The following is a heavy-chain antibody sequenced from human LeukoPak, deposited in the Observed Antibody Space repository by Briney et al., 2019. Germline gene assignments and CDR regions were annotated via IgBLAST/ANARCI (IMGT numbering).Heavy chain of an antibody. CDR2: VYYSGST. D-gene: IGHD3-22*01. Sequence: SETLSLTCTVSGDSISSSSYYWGWIRQPPGKGLEWIGSVYYSGSTYYNPPLKSRVTIFVDTSKKQFSLKLSSVTAAGTAVYYCARLRPYDSSGYYYDYFDYWGQGTLVTVSS. J-gene: IGHJ4*02. CDR1: GDSISSSSYY. CDR3: ARLRPYDSSGYYYDYFDY. V-gene: IGHV4-39*01.